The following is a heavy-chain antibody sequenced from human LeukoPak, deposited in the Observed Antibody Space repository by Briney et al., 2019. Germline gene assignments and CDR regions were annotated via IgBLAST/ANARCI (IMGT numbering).Heavy chain of an antibody. CDR2: ISGSGVST. CDR3: AKGTPFRNFDY. D-gene: IGHD1-14*01. CDR1: GFTVSSSY. V-gene: IGHV3-23*01. J-gene: IGHJ4*02. Sequence: GGSLRLSCAASGFTVSSSYMSWVRQAPGKGLDWVSAISGSGVSTYYPDSVKGRFTISRDNSKNTLYLQMNSLRAEDTAVYYCAKGTPFRNFDYWGQGTLVTVSS.